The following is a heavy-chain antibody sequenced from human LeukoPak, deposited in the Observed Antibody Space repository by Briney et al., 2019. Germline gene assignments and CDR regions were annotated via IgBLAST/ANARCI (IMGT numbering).Heavy chain of an antibody. CDR3: ARQSPLWFGELGIWFDP. CDR1: GGSFSGYY. Sequence: SETLSLTCAVYGGSFSGYYWSWIRQPPGKGLEWIGEINHSGSTNYNPSLKSRVTISVDTSKNQFSLKLSSVTAADTAVYYCARQSPLWFGELGIWFDPWGQGTLVTVSS. J-gene: IGHJ5*02. V-gene: IGHV4-34*01. D-gene: IGHD3-10*01. CDR2: INHSGST.